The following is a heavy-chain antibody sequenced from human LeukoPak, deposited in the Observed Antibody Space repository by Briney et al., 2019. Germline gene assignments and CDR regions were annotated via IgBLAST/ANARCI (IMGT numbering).Heavy chain of an antibody. V-gene: IGHV3-7*01. Sequence: PGGSLRLSCAASGFTVSSNYMSWVRQAPGKGLEWVSKIKQDGSVKYYVDSVKGRFTISRDKAKNSLYLQMNSLRAEDTAVYYCARRRCSSTSCFFDYWGQGTLVTVSS. J-gene: IGHJ4*02. D-gene: IGHD2-2*01. CDR1: GFTVSSNY. CDR3: ARRRCSSTSCFFDY. CDR2: IKQDGSVK.